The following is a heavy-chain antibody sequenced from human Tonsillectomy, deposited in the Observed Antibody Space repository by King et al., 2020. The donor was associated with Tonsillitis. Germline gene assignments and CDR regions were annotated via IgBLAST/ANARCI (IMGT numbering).Heavy chain of an antibody. Sequence: VQLVESGGGLVQPGRSLRLSCAASGFTFDDYAMHWVRQAPGKGLEWVSGISWNSGSIGYADSVKGRFTISRDNAKNSLYLQMNSLRAEDTALYYCAKGRGGYYYYGMDVWGQGTTVTVSS. D-gene: IGHD2-15*01. CDR1: GFTFDDYA. J-gene: IGHJ6*02. V-gene: IGHV3-9*01. CDR2: ISWNSGSI. CDR3: AKGRGGYYYYGMDV.